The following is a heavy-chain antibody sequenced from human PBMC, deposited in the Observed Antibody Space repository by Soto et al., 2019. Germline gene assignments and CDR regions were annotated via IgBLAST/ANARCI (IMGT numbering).Heavy chain of an antibody. CDR1: GFTFSSYW. CDR2: IKQDGSEK. V-gene: IGHV3-7*01. J-gene: IGHJ4*02. D-gene: IGHD2-15*01. CDR3: AREARLYCRGGSCCLWYFDY. Sequence: EVQLVESGGGLVQPGGSLRLSCAASGFTFSSYWMSWVRQAPGKGLEWVANIKQDGSEKYYVDSVKGRFTISRDNAKNFLYLQMNSLRGGDTGVYYCAREARLYCRGGSCCLWYFDYWGQGPLVPVSS.